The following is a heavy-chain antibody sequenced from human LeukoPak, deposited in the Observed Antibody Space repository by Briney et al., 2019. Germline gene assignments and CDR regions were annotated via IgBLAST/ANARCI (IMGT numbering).Heavy chain of an antibody. V-gene: IGHV4-34*01. Sequence: SETLSLTCAVYGGSFSSYYWSWIRQPPGKGLEWIGEINHSGSTNYNPSLKSRVTISVDTSKNQFSLKLSSVTAADTAVYYCASPPTAGMDVWGQGTTVTVSS. CDR1: GGSFSSYY. CDR3: ASPPTAGMDV. D-gene: IGHD4-17*01. CDR2: INHSGST. J-gene: IGHJ6*02.